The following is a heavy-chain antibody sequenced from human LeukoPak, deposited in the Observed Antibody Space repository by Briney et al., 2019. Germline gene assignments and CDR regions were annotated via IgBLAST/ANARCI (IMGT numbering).Heavy chain of an antibody. CDR3: ARGYCSGGSCYSDFDY. CDR2: MNPNSGNT. D-gene: IGHD2-15*01. V-gene: IGHV1-8*01. J-gene: IGHJ4*02. CDR1: GYTFTSYD. Sequence: ASVKVSCKASGYTFTSYDINWVRQATGQGREWMGWMNPNSGNTGYAQKFQGRVTMTRNTSISTAYMELSRLRAEDTAVYYCARGYCSGGSCYSDFDYWGQGTLVTVSS.